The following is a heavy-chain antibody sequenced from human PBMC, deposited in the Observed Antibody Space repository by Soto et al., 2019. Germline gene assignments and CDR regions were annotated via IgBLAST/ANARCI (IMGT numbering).Heavy chain of an antibody. D-gene: IGHD3-9*01. V-gene: IGHV3-49*03. CDR1: GFTFGDYA. CDR3: TRAGSDWLLSDAFDI. Sequence: GGSLRLSCTASGFTFGDYAMSWFRQAPGKGLEWVGFIRSKAYGGTTEYAASVKGRFTISRDDSKSIAYLQMNSLKTEDTAVYYCTRAGSDWLLSDAFDIWGQGTMVTVS. J-gene: IGHJ3*02. CDR2: IRSKAYGGTT.